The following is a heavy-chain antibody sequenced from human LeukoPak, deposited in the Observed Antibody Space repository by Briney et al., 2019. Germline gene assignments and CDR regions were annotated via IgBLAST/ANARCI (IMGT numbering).Heavy chain of an antibody. Sequence: ASVKVSCKASGYTFTSYYMHWVRQAPGQGLEWMGIINPSGGSTSYAQKFQGRVTMTRDTSTSTVYMELSSLRSEDTAVYYCARAPRFGMITFGGVSYWGQGTLVTVSS. V-gene: IGHV1-46*01. CDR2: INPSGGST. CDR1: GYTFTSYY. D-gene: IGHD3-16*01. J-gene: IGHJ4*02. CDR3: ARAPRFGMITFGGVSY.